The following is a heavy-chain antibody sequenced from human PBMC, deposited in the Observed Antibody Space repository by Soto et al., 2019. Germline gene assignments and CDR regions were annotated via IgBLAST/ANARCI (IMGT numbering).Heavy chain of an antibody. Sequence: PSETLSLTCTVSGGSISSYYWSWIRQPPGKGLEWIGYIYYSGSTNYNPSLKSRVTISVDTSKNQFSLKLSSVTAADTAVYYCARHDRGSGHYDYFGGGPYYYYYYMDVWGKGTTVTVSS. J-gene: IGHJ6*03. V-gene: IGHV4-59*08. CDR3: ARHDRGSGHYDYFGGGPYYYYYYMDV. D-gene: IGHD3-16*01. CDR2: IYYSGST. CDR1: GGSISSYY.